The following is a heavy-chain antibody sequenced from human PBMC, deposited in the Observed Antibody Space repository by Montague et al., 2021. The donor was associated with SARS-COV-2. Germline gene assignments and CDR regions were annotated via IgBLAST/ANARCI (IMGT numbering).Heavy chain of an antibody. D-gene: IGHD4-17*01. CDR3: ARENTVTTFGGPYYIDS. CDR2: IYDSGST. J-gene: IGHJ4*02. CDR1: GSSLRSYY. V-gene: IGHV4-59*01. Sequence: SETLSLTCIVSGSSLRSYYWSWIRQPPGKGLEWIGYIYDSGSTNYNPSLKSRVTISVDPSKNQFSLKLSSVTAADTAVYYCARENTVTTFGGPYYIDSWGQGTLVTVSA.